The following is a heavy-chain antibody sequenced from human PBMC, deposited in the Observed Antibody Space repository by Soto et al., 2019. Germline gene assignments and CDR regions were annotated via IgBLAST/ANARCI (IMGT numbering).Heavy chain of an antibody. D-gene: IGHD1-1*01. CDR3: GAGTGGTGFDY. V-gene: IGHV3-15*01. CDR1: GFAFSDAW. J-gene: IGHJ4*02. CDR2: IMTKTHGGTT. Sequence: EVQLVESGGGLVKPGGSLRLSCAASGFAFSDAWMSWVRQAPGKGLEWVGRIMTKTHGGTTDYTAPVKDRFFMSRDDSKNLLYLQMNSLKTEDTAVYYCGAGTGGTGFDYWGQGTLVTVSS.